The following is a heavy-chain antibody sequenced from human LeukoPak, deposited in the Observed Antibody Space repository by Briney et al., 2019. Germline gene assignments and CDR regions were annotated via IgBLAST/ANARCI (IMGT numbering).Heavy chain of an antibody. V-gene: IGHV1-2*04. CDR3: ARDTQNGYYDSSGYYPNWFDP. CDR2: INPNSGGT. J-gene: IGHJ5*02. Sequence: ASVKVSCKASGYTFTGYYMHWVRQAPGQGLEWTGWINPNSGGTNYAQKFQGWVTTTRDTSISTAYMELSRLRSDDTAVYYCARDTQNGYYDSSGYYPNWFDPWGQGTLVTVSS. CDR1: GYTFTGYY. D-gene: IGHD3-22*01.